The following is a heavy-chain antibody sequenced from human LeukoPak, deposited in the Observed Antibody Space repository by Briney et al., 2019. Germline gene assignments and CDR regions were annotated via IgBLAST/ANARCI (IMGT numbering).Heavy chain of an antibody. D-gene: IGHD4-23*01. V-gene: IGHV4-39*07. CDR3: ARVRVTPYISIDS. Sequence: SETLSLTCTVSGGSISSSTYYWGWIRQPPGKGLEWFGSIYYSGSTYYNPSLKGRVTISVDTSKNQFSLKLSSVTAADTAVYYCARVRVTPYISIDSWGQGTLVTVSS. J-gene: IGHJ4*02. CDR1: GGSISSSTYY. CDR2: IYYSGST.